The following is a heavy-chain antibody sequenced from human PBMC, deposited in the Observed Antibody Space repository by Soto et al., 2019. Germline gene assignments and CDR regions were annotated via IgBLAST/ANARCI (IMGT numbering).Heavy chain of an antibody. J-gene: IGHJ4*02. V-gene: IGHV3-9*01. CDR2: LSWNGNSI. CDR3: AKDIDAHGTMVTYFHX. Sequence: GGSLRLSCAASGFTFDDYAMHWVRQAPGKGLEWVSCLSWNGNSIVYEDSVKVRFTISRDNSKNSLYLQMNSLRGEDTALYYCAKDIDAHGTMVTYFHXWGQGTLVTVSX. D-gene: IGHD4-17*01. CDR1: GFTFDDYA.